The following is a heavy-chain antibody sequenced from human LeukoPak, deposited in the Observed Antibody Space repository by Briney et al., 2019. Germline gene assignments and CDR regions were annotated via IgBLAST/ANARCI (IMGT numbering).Heavy chain of an antibody. CDR1: GYSFTSYW. D-gene: IGHD3-22*01. V-gene: IGHV5-51*01. J-gene: IGHJ4*02. CDR3: ARREYGAYDSLDY. Sequence: GASLQISCKGSGYSFTSYWIGWVRQMPGKGLEWMGIIYPGDSDTRYSPSFQGQVTISADKSISTAYLQWSSLKASDTAMYYRARREYGAYDSLDYWGQGTLVTVSS. CDR2: IYPGDSDT.